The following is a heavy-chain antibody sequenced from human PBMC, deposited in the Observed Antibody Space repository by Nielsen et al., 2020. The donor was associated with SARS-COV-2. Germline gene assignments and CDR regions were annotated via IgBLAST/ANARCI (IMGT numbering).Heavy chain of an antibody. V-gene: IGHV3-9*01. Sequence: SLKISCAASGFTFDDYAMHWVRQAPGKGLEWVSGISWNNGSIGYADSVKGRFTISRDNAKNSLYLQMNSLRAEDTALYYCAKVGDYYGSGRDYWGQGTLVTVSS. J-gene: IGHJ4*02. CDR3: AKVGDYYGSGRDY. CDR2: ISWNNGSI. CDR1: GFTFDDYA. D-gene: IGHD3-10*01.